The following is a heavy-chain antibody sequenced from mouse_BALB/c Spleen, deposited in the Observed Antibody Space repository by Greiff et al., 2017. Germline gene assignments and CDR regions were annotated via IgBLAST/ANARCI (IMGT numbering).Heavy chain of an antibody. J-gene: IGHJ3*01. Sequence: EVKLVESGGGLVQPGGSLRLSCATSGFTFTDYYMSWVRQPPGKALEWLGFIRNKANGYTTEYSASVKGRFTISRDNSQSILYLQMNTLRAEDSATYYCARCPLATGAWCAYWGQGTLVTVSA. CDR1: GFTFTDYY. CDR3: ARCPLATGAWCAY. CDR2: IRNKANGYTT. V-gene: IGHV7-3*02. D-gene: IGHD1-2*01.